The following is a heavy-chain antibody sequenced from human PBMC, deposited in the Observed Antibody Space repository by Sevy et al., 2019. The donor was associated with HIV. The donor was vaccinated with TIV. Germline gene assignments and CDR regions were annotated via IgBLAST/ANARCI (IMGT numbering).Heavy chain of an antibody. J-gene: IGHJ3*02. CDR1: GFIFSTAW. CDR2: IKSKTHGGTT. D-gene: IGHD3-22*01. V-gene: IGHV3-15*07. CDR3: TTEYYYDNKGAFDI. Sequence: GGSLRLSCAASGFIFSTAWMNWVRQAPGKGLEWVGRIKSKTHGGTTDYAAPVKGRFTISRDDSKNTVYLQMNSPKIEDTVVYYCTTEYYYDNKGAFDIWGQGTKVTVSS.